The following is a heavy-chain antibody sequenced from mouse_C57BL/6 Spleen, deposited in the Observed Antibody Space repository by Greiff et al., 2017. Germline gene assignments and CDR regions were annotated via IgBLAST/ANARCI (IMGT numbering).Heavy chain of an antibody. Sequence: VQLQQSGTELVKPGASVKLSCKASGYTFTSYWMHWVKQRPGQGLEWIGNINPSNGGTNYNEKFKSKATLTVDKSSSTAYMQLSSLTSEDSAVYYCAILYYDYLYAMDYWGQGTSVTVSS. CDR2: INPSNGGT. CDR1: GYTFTSYW. D-gene: IGHD2-4*01. CDR3: AILYYDYLYAMDY. V-gene: IGHV1-53*01. J-gene: IGHJ4*01.